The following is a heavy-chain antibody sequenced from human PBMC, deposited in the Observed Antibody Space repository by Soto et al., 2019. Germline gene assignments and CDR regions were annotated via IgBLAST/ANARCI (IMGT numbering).Heavy chain of an antibody. CDR2: INAGNGNT. CDR1: GYTFTSYA. V-gene: IGHV1-3*01. Sequence: QVKLVQSGAEVKKPGASVKVSCKASGYTFTSYAMHWVRQAPGQRLEWMGWINAGNGNTKYSQKFQCRVTITRDTSASTAYMELSSLRSEDTAVYYCAREKIVPAAIKRYYYYGMDVWGQGTTVTVSS. J-gene: IGHJ6*02. D-gene: IGHD2-2*02. CDR3: AREKIVPAAIKRYYYYGMDV.